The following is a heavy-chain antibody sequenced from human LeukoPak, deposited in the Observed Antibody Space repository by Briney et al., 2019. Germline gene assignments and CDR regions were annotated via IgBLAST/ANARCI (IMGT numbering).Heavy chain of an antibody. CDR1: GYTFTSYY. Sequence: ASVKVSCKASGYTFTSYYMHWVRQAPGQGLEWMGIIDPGGGSTSYAQKFQGRVTMTRDTSTSTVYMELSSLRSEDTAVYYCARAHYYDSSGTPLGYWGQGTLVTVSS. D-gene: IGHD3-22*01. V-gene: IGHV1-46*01. CDR2: IDPGGGST. CDR3: ARAHYYDSSGTPLGY. J-gene: IGHJ4*02.